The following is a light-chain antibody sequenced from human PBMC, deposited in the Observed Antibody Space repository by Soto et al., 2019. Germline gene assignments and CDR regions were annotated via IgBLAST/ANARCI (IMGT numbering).Light chain of an antibody. CDR1: SSDVGGYNY. Sequence: QSALTQPRSVSGSPGQSVTISCTGTSSDVGGYNYVSWYQQHPGKAPKLMIYDVGKRPSGVPDRFSGSKSDNMASLTISGLQAEDEGDFFCCSYAGNGAWVFGGGTKLTVL. CDR2: DVG. CDR3: CSYAGNGAWV. J-gene: IGLJ3*02. V-gene: IGLV2-11*01.